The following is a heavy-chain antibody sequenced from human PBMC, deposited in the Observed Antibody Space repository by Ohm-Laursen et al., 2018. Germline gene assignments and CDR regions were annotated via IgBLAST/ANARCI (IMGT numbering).Heavy chain of an antibody. CDR1: GYTFTGYY. V-gene: IGHV1-2*02. J-gene: IGHJ5*02. Sequence: EASVKVSCKASGYTFTGYYMHWVRQAPGQGLEWMGWINPNSGGTNYAQKFQGRVTMTRDTSISTAYMELSRLRSDDTAVYYCAKQARITIFGVVIMAWFDPWGQGTLVTVSS. D-gene: IGHD3-3*01. CDR3: AKQARITIFGVVIMAWFDP. CDR2: INPNSGGT.